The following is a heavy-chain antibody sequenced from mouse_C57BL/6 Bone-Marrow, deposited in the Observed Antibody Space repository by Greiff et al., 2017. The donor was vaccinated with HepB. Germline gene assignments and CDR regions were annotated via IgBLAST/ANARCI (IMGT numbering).Heavy chain of an antibody. CDR3: AREVMRGKLGRGFDY. CDR2: IDPSDSYT. J-gene: IGHJ2*01. Sequence: VQLQQPGAELVKPGASVKLSCKASGYTFTSYWMQWVKQRPGQGLEWIGEIDPSDSYTNYNQKFKGKATLTVDTSSSTAYMQLSSLTSEDSAVYYCAREVMRGKLGRGFDYWGQGTTLTVSS. D-gene: IGHD4-1*01. V-gene: IGHV1-50*01. CDR1: GYTFTSYW.